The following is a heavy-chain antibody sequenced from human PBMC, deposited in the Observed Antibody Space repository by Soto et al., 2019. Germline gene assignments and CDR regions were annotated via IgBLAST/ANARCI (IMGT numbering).Heavy chain of an antibody. V-gene: IGHV4-39*01. J-gene: IGHJ6*02. CDR1: GGSISSSSYY. D-gene: IGHD6-13*01. CDR2: IYYSGST. CDR3: ARQAAGSIYYYYYYGMDV. Sequence: SETLSLTCTVSGGSISSSSYYWGWIRQPPGKGLEWIGSIYYSGSTYYNPALKSRVTISVDTSKNQFSLKLSSVTAADTAVYYCARQAAGSIYYYYYYGMDVWGQGTTVTVSS.